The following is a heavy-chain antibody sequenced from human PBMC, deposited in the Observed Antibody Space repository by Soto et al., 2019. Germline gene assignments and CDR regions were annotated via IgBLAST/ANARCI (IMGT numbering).Heavy chain of an antibody. CDR2: ISGSGDST. D-gene: IGHD3-10*01. Sequence: EVQLLESGGGLVQPGGSLRLSCATSGFTFSSYAMNWVRQAPGKGLEWVSVISGSGDSTYYADSVKGRYTISRDNSKNTLYLQMNSLRAEDTAVYYCAKRAYGSDFDYWGQGTLVTVSS. J-gene: IGHJ4*02. CDR1: GFTFSSYA. V-gene: IGHV3-23*01. CDR3: AKRAYGSDFDY.